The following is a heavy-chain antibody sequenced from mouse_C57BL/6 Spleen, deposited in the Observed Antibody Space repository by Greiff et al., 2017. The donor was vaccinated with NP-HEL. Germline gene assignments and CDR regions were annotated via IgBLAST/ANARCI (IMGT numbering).Heavy chain of an antibody. CDR3: AREGGSSQYYYAMDY. CDR1: GYAFSSYW. D-gene: IGHD1-1*01. Sequence: VQLQQSGAELVKPGASVKISCKASGYAFSSYWMNWVKQRPGKGLEWIGQIYPGDGDTNYNGKFKGKATLTADKSSSTAYMQLSSLTSEDSAVYFCAREGGSSQYYYAMDYWGQGTSVTVSS. V-gene: IGHV1-80*01. CDR2: IYPGDGDT. J-gene: IGHJ4*01.